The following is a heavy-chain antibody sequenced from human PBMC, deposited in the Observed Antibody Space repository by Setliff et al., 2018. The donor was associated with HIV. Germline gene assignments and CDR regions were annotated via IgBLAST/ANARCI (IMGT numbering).Heavy chain of an antibody. CDR2: IYYTGDT. D-gene: IGHD1-26*01. V-gene: IGHV4-30-4*08. Sequence: PSETLSLTCTVSGGSISNGDHYWAWIRQSPGKGLEWIGYIYYTGDTYYRSSLESRVTISVDTSNNQFSLRLKSVTAADTAVYFCARDQRWEFPHYFDYWGQGALVTVSS. J-gene: IGHJ4*02. CDR1: GGSISNGDHY. CDR3: ARDQRWEFPHYFDY.